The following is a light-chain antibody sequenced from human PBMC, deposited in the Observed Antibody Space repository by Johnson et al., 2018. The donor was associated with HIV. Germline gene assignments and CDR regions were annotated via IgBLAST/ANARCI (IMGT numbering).Light chain of an antibody. Sequence: QSALTQPPSVSAAPGQKVTISCYGTSSNIGNNYVSWYQQVPGTAPKLLIYDNNKRPSGIPDRFSGSKSGTSATLGITGLQTGDEADYYCGTWDSGLSAGYVFGTGTKVTVL. V-gene: IGLV1-51*01. CDR3: GTWDSGLSAGYV. CDR2: DNN. J-gene: IGLJ1*01. CDR1: SSNIGNNY.